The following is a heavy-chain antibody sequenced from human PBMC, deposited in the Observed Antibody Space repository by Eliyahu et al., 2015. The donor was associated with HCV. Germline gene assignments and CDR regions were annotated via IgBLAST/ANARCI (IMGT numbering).Heavy chain of an antibody. V-gene: IGHV4-34*01. CDR2: INHSVRA. CDR3: ARRSAPDLRITMVRGPISSAWFDP. J-gene: IGHJ5*02. D-gene: IGHD3-10*01. CDR1: GGSFSGYY. Sequence: QVQLQQWGAGLLKPSETLSLTCAVYGGSFSGYYWSWIRQPPGKGLEWIGEINHSVRAPSTPSLKSRVTISVDTSKNQFSLKLSSVTAADTAVYYCARRSAPDLRITMVRGPISSAWFDPWGQGTLVTVSS.